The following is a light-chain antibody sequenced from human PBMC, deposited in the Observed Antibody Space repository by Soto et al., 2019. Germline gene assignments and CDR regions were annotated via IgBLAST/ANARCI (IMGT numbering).Light chain of an antibody. CDR1: QSLLRRDGYNY. Sequence: VMTQSPLSLPVTPGEPASISCRSSQSLLRRDGYNYLDWYLQKPGQSPQLLIYLGSTRAPGVPDRVSGRGSGTDFTLKISRVDAEDIGVYYCMHAIQIHPIFTVDPGTKVDLK. V-gene: IGKV2-28*01. CDR3: MHAIQIHPIFT. CDR2: LGS. J-gene: IGKJ3*01.